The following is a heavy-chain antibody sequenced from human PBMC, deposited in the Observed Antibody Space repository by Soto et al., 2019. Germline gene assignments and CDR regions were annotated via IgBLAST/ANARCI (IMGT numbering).Heavy chain of an antibody. CDR1: GFTFSSYA. V-gene: IGHV3-30-3*01. CDR2: ISYDGSNK. D-gene: IGHD2-15*01. J-gene: IGHJ4*02. CDR3: ARDPTLLLYCSGGSCYSTFDY. Sequence: TGGSLRLSCAASGFTFSSYAMHWIRQAPGKGLEWVAVISYDGSNKYYADSVKGRFTISRDNSKNTLYLQMNSLRAEDTAVYYCARDPTLLLYCSGGSCYSTFDYWGQGTLVTVSS.